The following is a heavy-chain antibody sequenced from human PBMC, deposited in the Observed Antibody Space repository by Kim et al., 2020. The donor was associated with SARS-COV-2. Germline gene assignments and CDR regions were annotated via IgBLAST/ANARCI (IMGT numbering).Heavy chain of an antibody. CDR3: ARHCGGGSLKRFFGQLCPRGSFDY. CDR2: IYYSGST. CDR1: GGSISSSSYY. V-gene: IGHV4-39*01. D-gene: IGHD2-15*01. Sequence: SETLSLTCTVSGGSISSSSYYWGWIRQPPGKGLEWIGSIYYSGSTYYNPSLKSRVTISVDTSKNQFSLKLSSVTAADTAVYYCARHCGGGSLKRFFGQLCPRGSFDYWGQGTLVTVSS. J-gene: IGHJ4*02.